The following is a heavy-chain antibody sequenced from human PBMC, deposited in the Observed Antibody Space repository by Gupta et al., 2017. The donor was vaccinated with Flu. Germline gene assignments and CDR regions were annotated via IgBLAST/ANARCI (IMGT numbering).Heavy chain of an antibody. V-gene: IGHV4-34*01. CDR1: GGSFSGYY. D-gene: IGHD6-13*01. J-gene: IGHJ4*02. CDR3: ARSVPGPGIAAAAPFDY. Sequence: QVQLQQWGAGLLKPSETLSLTCAVYGGSFSGYYWSWIRXPPGKGLEWIGEINHSGSTNYNPSLKSRVTISVDTSKNQFSLKLSSVTAADTAVYYCARSVPGPGIAAAAPFDYWGQGTLVTGSS. CDR2: INHSGST.